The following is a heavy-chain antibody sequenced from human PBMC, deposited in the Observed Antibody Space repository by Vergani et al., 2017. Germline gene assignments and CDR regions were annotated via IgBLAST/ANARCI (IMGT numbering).Heavy chain of an antibody. CDR3: AKLPLYYDISSDYYYGMDV. CDR2: ISSSSSYI. J-gene: IGHJ6*02. Sequence: VQLVESGGGLVKPGGSLRLSCAASGFTFSSYSMNWVRQAPGKGLEWVSSISSSSSYIYYADSVKGRFTISRDNSKNTLYLQMNSLRAEDTAVYYCAKLPLYYDISSDYYYGMDVWGQGTTVTVSS. CDR1: GFTFSSYS. D-gene: IGHD3-9*01. V-gene: IGHV3-21*01.